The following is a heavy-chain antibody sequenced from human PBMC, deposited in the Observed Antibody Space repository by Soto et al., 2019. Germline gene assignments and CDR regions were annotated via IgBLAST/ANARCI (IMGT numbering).Heavy chain of an antibody. Sequence: SETLSLTCAVYGGSFSGYYWSWIRQPPGKGLEWIGEINHSGSTNYNPSLKSRVTISVDTSKNQFSLKLSSVTAADTAVYYCARGPIHCSGGSCLDSTVNWFDPWGQGTLVTVSS. J-gene: IGHJ5*02. V-gene: IGHV4-34*01. CDR3: ARGPIHCSGGSCLDSTVNWFDP. CDR1: GGSFSGYY. D-gene: IGHD2-15*01. CDR2: INHSGST.